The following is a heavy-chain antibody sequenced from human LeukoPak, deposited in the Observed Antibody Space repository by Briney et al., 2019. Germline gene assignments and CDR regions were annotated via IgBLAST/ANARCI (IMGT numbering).Heavy chain of an antibody. CDR1: GGSISSYY. CDR3: ARTTEGGYTHDYFYYYYMDV. D-gene: IGHD5-18*01. CDR2: IHYSGST. J-gene: IGHJ6*03. V-gene: IGHV4-59*01. Sequence: SETLSLTCTVSGGSISSYYWSWIRQPPGKGLQWIGYIHYSGSTTYNPSVTSRLTISVDTSKNQFSLKLTSVTAADTAVYYCARTTEGGYTHDYFYYYYMDVWGKGTTVTISS.